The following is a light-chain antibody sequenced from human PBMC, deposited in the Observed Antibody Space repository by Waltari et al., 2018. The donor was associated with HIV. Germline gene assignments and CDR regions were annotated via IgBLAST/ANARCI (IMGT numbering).Light chain of an antibody. CDR3: HQYGSSPRA. Sequence: EIVLTQSPGTLSLSPGERATLSCRASQSVSSSYLAWYQQKPGQAPRLLIYDASTRATGIPDRFSGSGSGTDFTLTINRLEPEEFAVYYCHQYGSSPRAFGPGTKVEIK. V-gene: IGKV3-20*01. CDR1: QSVSSSY. J-gene: IGKJ1*01. CDR2: DAS.